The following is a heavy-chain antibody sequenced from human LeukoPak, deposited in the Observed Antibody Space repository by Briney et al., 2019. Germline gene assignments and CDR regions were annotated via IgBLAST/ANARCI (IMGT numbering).Heavy chain of an antibody. CDR1: GYSISSGYY. Sequence: SETLSLTCTVSGYSISSGYYWGWIRQPPGKGLEWIGSIYHSGSTYYNPSLKSRVTISVDTSKNQFSLKLSSVTAADTAVYYCARLLLWFGELYYFDYWGQGTLVTVSS. J-gene: IGHJ4*02. CDR3: ARLLLWFGELYYFDY. CDR2: IYHSGST. D-gene: IGHD3-10*01. V-gene: IGHV4-38-2*02.